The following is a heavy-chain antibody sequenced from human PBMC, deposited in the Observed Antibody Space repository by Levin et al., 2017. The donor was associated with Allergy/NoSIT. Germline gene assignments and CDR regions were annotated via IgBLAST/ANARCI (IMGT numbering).Heavy chain of an antibody. CDR1: GFTFDDYA. CDR2: ISWNSGSI. V-gene: IGHV3-9*01. CDR3: AKGFRGFDY. Sequence: GGSLRLSCAASGFTFDDYAMHWVRQAPGKGLEWVSGISWNSGSIGYADSVKGRFTISRDNAKNSLYLQMNSLRAEDTALYYCAKGFRGFDYWGQGTLVTVSS. D-gene: IGHD3-10*01. J-gene: IGHJ4*02.